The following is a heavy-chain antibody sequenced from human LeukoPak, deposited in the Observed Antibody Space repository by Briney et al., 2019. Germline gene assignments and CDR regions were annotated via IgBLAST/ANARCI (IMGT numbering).Heavy chain of an antibody. D-gene: IGHD6-13*01. CDR2: IYYSGST. V-gene: IGHV4-39*01. Sequence: PSETLSLTCRVSGGSISSTSDYWGWIRQPPGKGLEWIGSIYYSGSTYYNPSLKSRVTLSVDTSRNQFSLKLSFVTDADTAVYYCVRHGWGSSWCPDYWGQGTLVTVSS. J-gene: IGHJ4*02. CDR1: GGSISSTSDY. CDR3: VRHGWGSSWCPDY.